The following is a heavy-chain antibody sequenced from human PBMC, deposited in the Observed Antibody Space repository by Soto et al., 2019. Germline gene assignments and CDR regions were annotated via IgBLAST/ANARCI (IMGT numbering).Heavy chain of an antibody. D-gene: IGHD6-13*01. CDR3: ARQTAAYYYYYYMDV. CDR1: GGSISSYY. Sequence: SETLSLTCTVSGGSISSYYWSWIRQPPGKGLEWIGYIYYSGSTNYNPSLKSRVTISVDTSKNQFSLKLSSVTAADTAVYYCARQTAAYYYYYYMDVWGKGTTVTVSS. CDR2: IYYSGST. V-gene: IGHV4-59*08. J-gene: IGHJ6*03.